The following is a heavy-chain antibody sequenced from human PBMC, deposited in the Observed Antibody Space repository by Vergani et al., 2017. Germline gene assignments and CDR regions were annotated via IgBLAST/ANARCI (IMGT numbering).Heavy chain of an antibody. D-gene: IGHD6-13*01. CDR3: ARDPLSIAAAGVTEALDAFDI. J-gene: IGHJ3*02. Sequence: EVQLVETGGGLIQPGGSLRLSCAASGFTVSSNYMSWVRQAPGKGLEWVSVIYSGGSTYYADSVKGRFTISRDNSKNTLSLQMNSLRAEDTAVYYCARDPLSIAAAGVTEALDAFDIWGQGTMVTVSS. V-gene: IGHV3-53*02. CDR1: GFTVSSNY. CDR2: IYSGGST.